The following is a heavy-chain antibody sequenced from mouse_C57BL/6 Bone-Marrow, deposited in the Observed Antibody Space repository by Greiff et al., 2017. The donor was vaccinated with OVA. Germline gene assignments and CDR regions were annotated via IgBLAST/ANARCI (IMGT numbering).Heavy chain of an antibody. CDR3: ASSLYSNYVGANWDWFSY. CDR1: GYTFTSYW. J-gene: IGHJ3*01. D-gene: IGHD2-5*01. V-gene: IGHV1-55*01. CDR2: IYTGSGRT. Sequence: QVQLQQPGAELVKPGASVKMSCKASGYTFTSYWITWVKQRPGQGLEWIGDIYTGSGRTNYNEKFKSKATLTVDTSSSTAYMQLSSLTSEDSAVYYCASSLYSNYVGANWDWFSYWGQGTLVTVSA.